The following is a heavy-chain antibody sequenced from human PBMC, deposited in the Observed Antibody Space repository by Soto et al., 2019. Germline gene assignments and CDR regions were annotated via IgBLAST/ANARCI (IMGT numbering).Heavy chain of an antibody. Sequence: GGSLSLSCAASGFKFSNYAMSWVRQAPGKGLEWVSLISATGGGTYYADSVKGRFTISRDNPHNTLYLQVHSLTAEDTAVYYCAKDRRAGGNSAFYFDFWGQGAQVTVPQ. CDR3: AKDRRAGGNSAFYFDF. CDR2: ISATGGGT. V-gene: IGHV3-23*01. J-gene: IGHJ4*02. CDR1: GFKFSNYA. D-gene: IGHD3-16*01.